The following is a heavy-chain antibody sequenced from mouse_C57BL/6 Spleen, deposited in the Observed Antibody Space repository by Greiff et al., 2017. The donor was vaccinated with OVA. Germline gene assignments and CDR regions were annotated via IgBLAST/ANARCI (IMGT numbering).Heavy chain of an antibody. Sequence: EVHLVESGEGLVKPGGSLKLSCAASGFTFSSYAMSWVRQTPEKRLEWVAYISSGGDYIYYADTVKGRFTISRDNARNTLYLQMSSLKSEDTAMYYCTRGLDGYHWYFDVWGTGTTVTVSS. V-gene: IGHV5-9-1*02. J-gene: IGHJ1*03. D-gene: IGHD2-3*01. CDR2: ISSGGDYI. CDR1: GFTFSSYA. CDR3: TRGLDGYHWYFDV.